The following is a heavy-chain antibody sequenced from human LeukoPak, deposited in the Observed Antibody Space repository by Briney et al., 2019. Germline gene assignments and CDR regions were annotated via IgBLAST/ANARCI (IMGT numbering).Heavy chain of an antibody. D-gene: IGHD5-18*01. CDR1: GYTFTSYS. V-gene: IGHV1-18*01. CDR3: ARDRGGYSYNYIRGHAFDI. CDR2: ISTYNGKT. Sequence: AAVKVSCKASGYTFTSYSITWMRQAPGQGLEWMGWISTYNGKTNFAEKFQGRVTMTTDTSTSIVYMELRSLRSDDTAVCFCARDRGGYSYNYIRGHAFDIWGQGTKVTVSS. J-gene: IGHJ3*02.